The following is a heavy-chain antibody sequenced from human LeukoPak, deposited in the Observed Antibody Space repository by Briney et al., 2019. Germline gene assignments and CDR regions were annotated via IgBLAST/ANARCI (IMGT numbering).Heavy chain of an antibody. CDR2: ISGSGGST. Sequence: GGSLRLSCAASGFTFSSYAMSWVRQAPGKGLEWVSAISGSGGSTYYADSVKGRFTISRDNSKNTLYLQTNSLRAEDTAVYYCAKDPFNYYDSSGGDYWGQGTLVTVSS. J-gene: IGHJ4*02. V-gene: IGHV3-23*01. CDR3: AKDPFNYYDSSGGDY. CDR1: GFTFSSYA. D-gene: IGHD3-22*01.